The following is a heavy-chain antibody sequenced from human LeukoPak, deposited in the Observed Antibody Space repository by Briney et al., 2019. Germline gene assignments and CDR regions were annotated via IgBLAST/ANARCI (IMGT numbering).Heavy chain of an antibody. CDR3: AKRTSGSSWYSSDS. J-gene: IGHJ4*02. CDR1: GFTFSSFA. V-gene: IGHV3-23*01. CDR2: MSGDATST. Sequence: GSLRLSCAASGFTFSSFAMNWVRQAPGKGLEWVSTMSGDATSTYYADSVKGRFTISRDNSKTTLFLQMNSLRAEDTAVYYCAKRTSGSSWYSSDSWGQGTLVTVSS. D-gene: IGHD6-13*01.